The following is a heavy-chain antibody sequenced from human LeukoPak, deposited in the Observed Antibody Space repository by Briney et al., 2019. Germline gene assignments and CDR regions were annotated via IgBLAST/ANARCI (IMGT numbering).Heavy chain of an antibody. CDR3: ARVSLVRGAPDYYFDY. CDR1: GGSISSYY. CDR2: IYYSGNI. D-gene: IGHD3-10*01. Sequence: PSETLSLTCTVSGGSISSYYWSWIRQPPGKGLEWIGYIYYSGNINYNPSLKSRVTISVDTSKNQFSLKLSSVTAADTAVYYCARVSLVRGAPDYYFDYWGQGTLVTVSS. J-gene: IGHJ4*02. V-gene: IGHV4-59*12.